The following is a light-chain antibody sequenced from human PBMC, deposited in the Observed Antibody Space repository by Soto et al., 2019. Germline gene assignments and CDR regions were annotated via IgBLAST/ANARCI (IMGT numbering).Light chain of an antibody. CDR2: EVS. CDR3: SSYVSGATYV. CDR1: SSDIDVYNS. V-gene: IGLV2-14*01. J-gene: IGLJ1*01. Sequence: QSALTQPASVSGSLGQSITISCTGTSSDIDVYNSVSWYQYHPGKVPRLLIFEVSDRPSGVSNRFSGSKSGNTASLTISGLQAEDEADYFCSSYVSGATYVFGTGTKVTVL.